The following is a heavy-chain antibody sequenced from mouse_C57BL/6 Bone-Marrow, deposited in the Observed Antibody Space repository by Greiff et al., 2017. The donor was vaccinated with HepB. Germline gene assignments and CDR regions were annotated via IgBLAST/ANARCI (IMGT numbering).Heavy chain of an antibody. V-gene: IGHV5-12*01. D-gene: IGHD2-12*01. CDR2: ISNGGGST. CDR1: GFTFSDYY. CDR3: ARLATIVRYFDV. Sequence: EVHLVESGGGLVQPGGSLKLSCAASGFTFSDYYMYWVRQTPEKRLEWVAYISNGGGSTYYPDTVKGRFTISRDNAKNTLYLQMSRLKSEDTAMYYCARLATIVRYFDVWGKGTTVTVSS. J-gene: IGHJ1*03.